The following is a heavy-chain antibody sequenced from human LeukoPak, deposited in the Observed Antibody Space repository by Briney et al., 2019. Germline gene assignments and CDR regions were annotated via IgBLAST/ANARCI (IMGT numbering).Heavy chain of an antibody. CDR3: AKDSASVSSGYAYNWFDF. J-gene: IGHJ5*01. CDR1: GFTFDDYA. Sequence: PGGSLRLSCAASGFTFDDYAMHWVRQAPGKGLEWVSLVSGDGGRTYYADSVKGRFTISRDNSKNSLYLQLNSLRTEDTALYYCAKDSASVSSGYAYNWFDFWGQGTLVTVSS. CDR2: VSGDGGRT. D-gene: IGHD3-22*01. V-gene: IGHV3-43*02.